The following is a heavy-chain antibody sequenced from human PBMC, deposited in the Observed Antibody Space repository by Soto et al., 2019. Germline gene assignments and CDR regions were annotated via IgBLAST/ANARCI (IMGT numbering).Heavy chain of an antibody. CDR1: GGSMRNYF. CDR3: AAGEASSRNLAPYYLDF. D-gene: IGHD6-13*01. Sequence: XATLSLTCTVSGGSMRNYFWTWIRQPPGKGLEWIGYIHYSGTTSFFPSYNPSLRSRVTISEDTSKNQFSLKLLSVTTADTAVYFCAAGEASSRNLAPYYLDFWGQGTLVTVSS. CDR2: IHYSGTT. V-gene: IGHV4-59*01. J-gene: IGHJ4*02.